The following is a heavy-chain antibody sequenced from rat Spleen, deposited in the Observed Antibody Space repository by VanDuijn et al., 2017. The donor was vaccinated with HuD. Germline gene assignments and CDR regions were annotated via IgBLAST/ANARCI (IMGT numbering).Heavy chain of an antibody. CDR2: ISTGGGST. J-gene: IGHJ3*01. V-gene: IGHV5-27*01. CDR3: TTGAPFTIAAPDWFAY. D-gene: IGHD1-2*01. Sequence: EVHLVESGGGLVQPGRSMKLSCAASGFTFSNYYMAWVRQAPTKGLEWVAYISTGGGSTYYRDSVKGRFTISRDNAKSTLYLQMDSLRSEDTATYYCTTGAPFTIAAPDWFAYWGQGTLVTVSS. CDR1: GFTFSNYY.